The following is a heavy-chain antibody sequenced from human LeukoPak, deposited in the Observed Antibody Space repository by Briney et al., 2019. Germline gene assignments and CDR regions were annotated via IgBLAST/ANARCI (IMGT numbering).Heavy chain of an antibody. D-gene: IGHD3-10*01. V-gene: IGHV1-2*02. Sequence: ASVKVSCKASGYTFTGYYMHWVRQAPGQGLEWMGWINPNSGGTNYAQKFQGRVTMTRDTSISTAYMELSRLRSDDTAVYYCARDSFMLRGIHHYYYMDVWGKGTTVTISS. CDR1: GYTFTGYY. CDR2: INPNSGGT. J-gene: IGHJ6*03. CDR3: ARDSFMLRGIHHYYYMDV.